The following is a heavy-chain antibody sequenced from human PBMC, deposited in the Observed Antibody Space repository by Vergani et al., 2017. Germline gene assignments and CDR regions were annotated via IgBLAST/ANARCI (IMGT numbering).Heavy chain of an antibody. CDR3: TRGSRGYTGYFFDY. J-gene: IGHJ4*02. D-gene: IGHD5-12*01. CDR1: GFSFTGYA. V-gene: IGHV3-23*04. CDR2: VSGSSATP. Sequence: EVQLVESGGGLVQPGGSLTLSCAASGFSFTGYAMSWVRQAPGKGLEWVSSVSGSSATPYYADSVKGRFIISRDNSKNTLHLQMNSLRAGDTAVYYCTRGSRGYTGYFFDYWGQGTLAAVSS.